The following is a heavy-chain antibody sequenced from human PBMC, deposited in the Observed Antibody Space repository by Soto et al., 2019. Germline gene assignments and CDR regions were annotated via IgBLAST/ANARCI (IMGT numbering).Heavy chain of an antibody. J-gene: IGHJ4*02. CDR2: ISNNGGYT. CDR3: AKGGESYSSGWYFDY. V-gene: IGHV3-23*01. Sequence: GGSLRLSCAASGFTLSNYAVNWVRQAPGKGLEWVSAISNNGGYTYYADSVRGRFTISRDNSKNTLYLQMNSLRAEDTAVYYCAKGGESYSSGWYFDYWGQGTLVTVSS. D-gene: IGHD6-19*01. CDR1: GFTLSNYA.